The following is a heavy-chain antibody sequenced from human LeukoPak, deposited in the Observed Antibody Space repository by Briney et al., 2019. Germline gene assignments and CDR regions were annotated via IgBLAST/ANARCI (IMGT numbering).Heavy chain of an antibody. CDR2: ISSDGSST. J-gene: IGHJ4*02. D-gene: IGHD2-2*01. V-gene: IGHV3-74*01. Sequence: QPGGSRRLSCAASGFTFSNYWMHWVRQAPGGGLVWVSRISSDGSSTTYADSVKGRFTISRDNAKNTLYLQMNSLRAEDTAVYYCGRGFALVPAGIPDYWGQGTLVTVSS. CDR1: GFTFSNYW. CDR3: GRGFALVPAGIPDY.